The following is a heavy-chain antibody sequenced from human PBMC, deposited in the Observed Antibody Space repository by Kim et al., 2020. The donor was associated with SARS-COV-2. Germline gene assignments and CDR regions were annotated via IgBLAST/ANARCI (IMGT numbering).Heavy chain of an antibody. CDR3: ARHQASHPDY. Sequence: GESLKISCKGSGYSFTSYWIGWVRQMPGKGLEWLGIIYPGDSDTRYIPSFHGQVTISANKSISTAYLQWSSLKASDTAMYYCARHQASHPDYWGQGTLVTVSS. J-gene: IGHJ4*02. CDR2: IYPGDSDT. CDR1: GYSFTSYW. V-gene: IGHV5-51*01.